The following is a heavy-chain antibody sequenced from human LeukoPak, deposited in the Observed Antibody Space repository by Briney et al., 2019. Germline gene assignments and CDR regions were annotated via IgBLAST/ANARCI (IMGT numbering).Heavy chain of an antibody. J-gene: IGHJ5*02. Sequence: SETLSLTCTVSGGSISSSSYYWGWIRQPPGTGLEWIGSIYYSGSTYYNPSLKSRVTISVDTSKNQFSLKLSSVTAADTAVYYCARPVHTGPWVDTAMASYSTWGQGTLVTVSS. V-gene: IGHV4-39*01. D-gene: IGHD5-18*01. CDR1: GGSISSSSYY. CDR3: ARPVHTGPWVDTAMASYST. CDR2: IYYSGST.